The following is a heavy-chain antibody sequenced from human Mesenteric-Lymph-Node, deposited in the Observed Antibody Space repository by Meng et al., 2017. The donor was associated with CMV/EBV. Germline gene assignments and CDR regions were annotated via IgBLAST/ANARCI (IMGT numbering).Heavy chain of an antibody. CDR1: GGSISSYY. CDR2: IYYSGST. CDR3: ARDRMFDP. D-gene: IGHD2-15*01. V-gene: IGHV4-59*01. Sequence: SETLSLTCTVSGGSISSYYWSWIRQPPGKGLEWIGYIYYSGSTNYNPSLKSRVTISVDTSKNQFSLTLTSVTAADTAVYYCARDRMFDPWGQGTLVTVSS. J-gene: IGHJ5*02.